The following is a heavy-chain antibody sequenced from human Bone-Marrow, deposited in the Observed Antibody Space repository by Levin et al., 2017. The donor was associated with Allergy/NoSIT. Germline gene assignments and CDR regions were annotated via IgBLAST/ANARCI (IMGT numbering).Heavy chain of an antibody. V-gene: IGHV1-2*02. Sequence: ASVKVSCKASGYTFTGYYMHWVRQAPGQGLEWMGWINPNSGGTNYAQKFQGRVTMTRDTSISTAYMELSRLRSDDTAVYYCARDRAYYGSGSSIDFDYWGQGTLVTVSS. CDR2: INPNSGGT. CDR1: GYTFTGYY. D-gene: IGHD3-10*01. J-gene: IGHJ4*02. CDR3: ARDRAYYGSGSSIDFDY.